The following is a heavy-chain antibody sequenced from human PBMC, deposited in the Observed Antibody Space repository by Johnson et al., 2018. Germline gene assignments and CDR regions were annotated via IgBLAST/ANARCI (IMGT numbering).Heavy chain of an antibody. Sequence: QVQLQQWGAGLLKPSETLSLTCAVYGGSFSGYYWSWIRQPPGKGLEWIGEINHSGSTNYNPSLKSRVTISVDTSKNQFSLKLRSVTAADTAVYYCARGLRIVGAKYFQHWGQGTLVTVSS. CDR2: INHSGST. D-gene: IGHD1-26*01. J-gene: IGHJ1*01. V-gene: IGHV4-34*01. CDR3: ARGLRIVGAKYFQH. CDR1: GGSFSGYY.